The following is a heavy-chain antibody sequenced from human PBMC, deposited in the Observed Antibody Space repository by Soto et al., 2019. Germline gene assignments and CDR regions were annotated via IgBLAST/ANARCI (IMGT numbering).Heavy chain of an antibody. CDR1: GCTLSLYG. Sequence: QVQLVESGGGVVQPGRSLKLSCTTSGCTLSLYGMHWVRQAPGKGLEWLAVISFDAKNIYYADSVKGRFTISRDNSKTTLFLQMSHLRADDTAVYFCAKGSQAAAVLDHWGQGALVTVAS. CDR2: ISFDAKNI. D-gene: IGHD6-25*01. J-gene: IGHJ4*02. CDR3: AKGSQAAAVLDH. V-gene: IGHV3-30*18.